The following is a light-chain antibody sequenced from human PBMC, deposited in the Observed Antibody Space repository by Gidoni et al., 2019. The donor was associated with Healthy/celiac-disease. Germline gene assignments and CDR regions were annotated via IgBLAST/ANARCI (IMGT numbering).Light chain of an antibody. CDR3: QQYGSSRGFT. Sequence: EIVLTQSPGTLSLSPGERATLSCRASQSVSSSYLDWYQQKPGQAPRLLIYGASSRATGIPDRFSGSGSGTDFTLTISRLEPEDFAVYYCQQYGSSRGFTFGPGTKVDIK. J-gene: IGKJ3*01. CDR2: GAS. V-gene: IGKV3-20*01. CDR1: QSVSSSY.